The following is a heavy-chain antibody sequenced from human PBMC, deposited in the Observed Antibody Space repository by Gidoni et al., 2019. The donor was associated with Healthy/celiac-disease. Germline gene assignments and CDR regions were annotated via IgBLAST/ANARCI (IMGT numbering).Heavy chain of an antibody. J-gene: IGHJ4*02. CDR3: ARSSGWYAAVDY. V-gene: IGHV4-39*01. CDR1: GGSISSSSYY. CDR2: IYYSGST. Sequence: QLPLPESGPGLVKPSETLSLTCTVSGGSISSSSYYWGWIRQPPGKGLEWIGIIYYSGSTYYNPSLKSRVTISVDTSKNQFSLKLSSVTAADTAVYYCARSSGWYAAVDYWGQGTLVTVSS. D-gene: IGHD6-19*01.